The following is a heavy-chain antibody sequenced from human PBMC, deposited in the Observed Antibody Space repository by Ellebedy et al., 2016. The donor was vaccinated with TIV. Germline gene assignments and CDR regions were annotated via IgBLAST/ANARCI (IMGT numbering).Heavy chain of an antibody. V-gene: IGHV4-39*07. Sequence: GSLRLXXTVSGGSISSSSYYWGWIRQPPGKGLEWIGSIYYSGSTYYNPSLKSRVTISVDTSKNQFSLKLSSVTAADTAVYYCARGHKSVRVGSGSYPDYWGQGTLVTVSS. CDR1: GGSISSSSYY. J-gene: IGHJ4*02. D-gene: IGHD3-10*01. CDR3: ARGHKSVRVGSGSYPDY. CDR2: IYYSGST.